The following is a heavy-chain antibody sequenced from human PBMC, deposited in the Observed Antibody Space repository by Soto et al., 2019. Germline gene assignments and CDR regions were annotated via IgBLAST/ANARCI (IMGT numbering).Heavy chain of an antibody. CDR3: RLLYGGFDP. J-gene: IGHJ5*02. CDR1: GFTFSDHY. CDR2: TRNKANSYTT. V-gene: IGHV3-72*01. D-gene: IGHD2-21*02. Sequence: EVQLVESGGGLVQPGGSLRLSCAASGFTFSDHYMDWVRQAPGKGLEWVGRTRNKANSYTTEYAASVKGRFTISRDDSKNSLYLQMNSLKTEDTAVYYSRLLYGGFDPWGQGTLVTVSS.